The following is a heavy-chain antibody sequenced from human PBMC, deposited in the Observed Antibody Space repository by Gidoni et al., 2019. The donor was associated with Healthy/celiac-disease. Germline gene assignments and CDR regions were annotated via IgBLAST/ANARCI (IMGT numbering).Heavy chain of an antibody. Sequence: QVQLQQSGPGLVKPSQTLSITCAISGDSVSSNSASWNWIRQSPSRGLEWLGRTYYRTKWYNDYAVSVKSRITINPDTSKNQFSLHLNSVTPEDTAVYYCTREIGKQLVRNWFDPWGQGILVTVSS. CDR3: TREIGKQLVRNWFDP. CDR2: TYYRTKWYN. CDR1: GDSVSSNSAS. V-gene: IGHV6-1*01. J-gene: IGHJ5*02. D-gene: IGHD6-6*01.